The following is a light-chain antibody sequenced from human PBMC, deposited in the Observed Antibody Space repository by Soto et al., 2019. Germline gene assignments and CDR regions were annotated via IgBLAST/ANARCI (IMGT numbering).Light chain of an antibody. CDR3: QQYRSHSS. J-gene: IGKJ2*01. Sequence: DIQMTQSPSTLSASVGDRVTITCRASQSVSSYLAWYQQKPGKAPKLLISKASTLESGVPSRFSGSESGTEFTLTISSLQADDSASYYCQQYRSHSSFGQGTKLEIK. CDR1: QSVSSY. CDR2: KAS. V-gene: IGKV1-5*03.